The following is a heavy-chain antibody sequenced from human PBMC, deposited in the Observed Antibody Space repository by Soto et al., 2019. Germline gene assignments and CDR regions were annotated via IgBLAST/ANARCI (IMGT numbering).Heavy chain of an antibody. CDR2: ISGSGGIT. V-gene: IGHV3-23*04. D-gene: IGHD3-3*01. J-gene: IGHJ5*02. CDR1: GFTFSSYA. CDR3: AKDGGFWSLNWLDP. Sequence: VQLVESGGGVVQPGRSLRLSCAASGFTFSSYAMTWVRQAPGKGLEWVSAISGSGGITYYADSVKGRFTISRDNSKNTLYLQMNSLRAEDTAVYYCAKDGGFWSLNWLDPWGQGTLVTVSS.